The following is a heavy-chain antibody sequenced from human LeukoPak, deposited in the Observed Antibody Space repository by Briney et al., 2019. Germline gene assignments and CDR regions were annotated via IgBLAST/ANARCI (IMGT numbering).Heavy chain of an antibody. J-gene: IGHJ3*02. CDR2: ISSSSSYI. CDR1: GFTFSSYS. D-gene: IGHD6-13*01. V-gene: IGHV3-21*01. Sequence: KSGGSLRLSCATSGFTFSSYSMNWVRQAPGKGLEWVSSISSSSSYIYYADSVKGRFTISRDNAKNSLYLQMNSLRAEDTAVYYCARDQWVAAAGTDWRHTHDAFDIWGQGTMVTVSS. CDR3: ARDQWVAAAGTDWRHTHDAFDI.